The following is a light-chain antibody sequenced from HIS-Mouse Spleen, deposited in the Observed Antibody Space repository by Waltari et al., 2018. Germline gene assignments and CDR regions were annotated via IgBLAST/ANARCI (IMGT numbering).Light chain of an antibody. CDR3: CSYAGSSTWV. CDR1: SSDVGSYTL. CDR2: EGS. J-gene: IGLJ3*02. V-gene: IGLV2-23*01. Sequence: QSALTQPASVSGSPGQSITISCTGTSSDVGSYTLFSWYQKNPGKALKLMIYEGSKRPSGVSNRFSDSKSGNTASLTISGLQAEDEADYYCCSYAGSSTWVFGGGTKLTVL.